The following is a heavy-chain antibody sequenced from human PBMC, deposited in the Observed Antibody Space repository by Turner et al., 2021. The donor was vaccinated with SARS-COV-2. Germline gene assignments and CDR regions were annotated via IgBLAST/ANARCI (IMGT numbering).Heavy chain of an antibody. CDR3: ARLDYDSSGYYSSGFDY. CDR2: IYYSGST. Sequence: QLQLQESGPGLVKPSETLSLTCTVSGGSISSSCYYWGWIRQPPGKGLEWIGSIYYSGSTYYNPSLKSRVTISVDTSKNQFYLKLSSVTAADTAVYYCARLDYDSSGYYSSGFDYWGQGTLVTVSS. J-gene: IGHJ4*02. V-gene: IGHV4-39*01. CDR1: GGSISSSCYY. D-gene: IGHD3-22*01.